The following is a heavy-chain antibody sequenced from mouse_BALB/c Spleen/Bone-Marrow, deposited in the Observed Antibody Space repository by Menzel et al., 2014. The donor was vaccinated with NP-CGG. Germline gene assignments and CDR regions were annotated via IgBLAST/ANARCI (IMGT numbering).Heavy chain of an antibody. CDR1: GYTFXDYA. V-gene: IGHV1S137*01. D-gene: IGHD2-3*01. CDR3: APMYDGYYMFAY. CDR2: ISTYYGDT. J-gene: IGHJ3*01. Sequence: VQLVESGAELVRPGVSVKISCKGSGYTFXDYAMHWVKQSHAKSLEWIGVISTYYGDTNYNQKFKGKATMTVDKSSSTAYMELARLTSEDSAIYYCAPMYDGYYMFAYWGQGTLVTVSA.